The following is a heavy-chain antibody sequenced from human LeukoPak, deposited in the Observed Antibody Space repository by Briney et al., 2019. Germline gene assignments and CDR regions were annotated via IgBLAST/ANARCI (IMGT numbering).Heavy chain of an antibody. CDR3: SITTVQQQLVRSY. J-gene: IGHJ4*02. D-gene: IGHD6-13*01. Sequence: PSETLSLTCTVSGGSISSSSYYWGWIRQPPGKGLEWIGSIYYSGSTYYNPSLKSRVTISVDTSKSQFSLKLSSVTAADTAFYYCSITTVQQQLVRSYWGQGTLVTVSS. CDR1: GGSISSSSYY. CDR2: IYYSGST. V-gene: IGHV4-39*01.